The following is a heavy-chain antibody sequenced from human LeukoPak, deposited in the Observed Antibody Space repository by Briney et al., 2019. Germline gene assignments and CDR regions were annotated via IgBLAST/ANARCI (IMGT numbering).Heavy chain of an antibody. D-gene: IGHD2-2*01. CDR2: INPSGDST. CDR3: ARGAYCSSTSCYHPASLKDS. J-gene: IGHJ4*02. V-gene: IGHV1-46*01. CDR1: GSTFTSYY. Sequence: VASVKVSCKAPGSTFTSYYMHWVRQAPGQGLEWMGIINPSGDSTNYAQKFKGRVTMTRDTSTSTVYMELSSLRSEDTAVYYCARGAYCSSTSCYHPASLKDSWGQGTLVTVSS.